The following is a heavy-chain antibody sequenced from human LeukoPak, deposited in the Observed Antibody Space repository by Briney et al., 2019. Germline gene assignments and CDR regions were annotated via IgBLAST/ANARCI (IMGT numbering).Heavy chain of an antibody. CDR3: ARRMTTVTAYFDY. CDR2: IKQDGSEK. J-gene: IGHJ4*02. V-gene: IGHV3-7*01. CDR1: GFTFSSYW. D-gene: IGHD4-11*01. Sequence: PGGSLRLSCAASGFTFSSYWMSWVRQAPGKWLEWVANIKQDGSEKYYVDSVKGRFTISRDNAKNSLYLQMNSLRAEDTAVYYCARRMTTVTAYFDYWGQGTLVTVSS.